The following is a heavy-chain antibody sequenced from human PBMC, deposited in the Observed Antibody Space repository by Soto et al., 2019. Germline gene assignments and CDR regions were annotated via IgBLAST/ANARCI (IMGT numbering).Heavy chain of an antibody. Sequence: QVQLVQSGAEVKKPGASVKVSCKASGYTFTSYGISWVRQAPGQGLEWMGWISAYSGNTDYAQKLQGRVTMTTDTPTGTADMELRSLRSDDTAVYYCARQYDILTGYYLEVGYWGQGTLVTVSS. CDR3: ARQYDILTGYYLEVGY. J-gene: IGHJ4*02. CDR2: ISAYSGNT. D-gene: IGHD3-9*01. V-gene: IGHV1-18*01. CDR1: GYTFTSYG.